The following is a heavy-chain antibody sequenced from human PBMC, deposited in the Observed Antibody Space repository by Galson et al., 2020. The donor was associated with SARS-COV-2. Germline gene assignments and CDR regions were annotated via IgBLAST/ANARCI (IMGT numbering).Heavy chain of an antibody. CDR1: GYTFSSYD. Sequence: ASVKVSCKASGYTFSSYDINWVRQVTGQGLEWMGWMNPNSGNTDFAQKFQGRVTLTRDTSIATAYMELSSLTSGDTAVYYCARWTIRGAQSGAFDIWGQGTMVIVSS. J-gene: IGHJ3*02. V-gene: IGHV1-8*03. CDR3: ARWTIRGAQSGAFDI. D-gene: IGHD3-10*01. CDR2: MNPNSGNT.